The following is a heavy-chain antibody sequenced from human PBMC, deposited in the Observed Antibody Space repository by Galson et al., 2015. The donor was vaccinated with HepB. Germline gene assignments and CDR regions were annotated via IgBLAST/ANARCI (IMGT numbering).Heavy chain of an antibody. V-gene: IGHV3-30*18. CDR1: GFTFSSFG. CDR3: VKDFSTTETTFVGYYYGMDV. Sequence: SLRLSCAASGFTFSSFGMRWVRQAPGKGLEWVAVISYDGSTENYADSVKGRFTISRDNSKNTLYLQINSLRREDSAVYYCVKDFSTTETTFVGYYYGMDVWGQGTLVTVSS. J-gene: IGHJ6*02. CDR2: ISYDGSTE. D-gene: IGHD4-17*01.